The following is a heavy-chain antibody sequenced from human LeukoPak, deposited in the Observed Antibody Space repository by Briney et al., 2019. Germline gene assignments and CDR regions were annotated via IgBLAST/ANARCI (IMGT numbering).Heavy chain of an antibody. D-gene: IGHD3-10*01. V-gene: IGHV3-30*02. CDR2: MREDGSDI. J-gene: IGHJ4*02. CDR1: GFTFTSNG. CDR3: AKDETWFFDY. Sequence: PGGSLRLSCAASGFTFTSNGMHWVRQPPGKGLEWVAFMREDGSDIYYADSVKGRFTISRDNSKNTLYLQMNSLRPEDTAVYYCAKDETWFFDYWGQGTLVTVSS.